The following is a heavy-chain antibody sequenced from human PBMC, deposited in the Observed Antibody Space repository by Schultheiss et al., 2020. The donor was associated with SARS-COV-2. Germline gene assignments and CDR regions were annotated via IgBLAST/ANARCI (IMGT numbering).Heavy chain of an antibody. CDR1: GGTFSSYA. V-gene: IGHV1-69*13. D-gene: IGHD5-18*01. CDR2: IIPILGTA. Sequence: SVKVSCKASGGTFSSYAINWVRQAPGQGLEWMGGIIPILGTANYAQKFQGRVTITADESTSTAYMELSSLRSEDTAVYYCAKGVQLWSYGMDVWGQGTTVTVSS. J-gene: IGHJ6*02. CDR3: AKGVQLWSYGMDV.